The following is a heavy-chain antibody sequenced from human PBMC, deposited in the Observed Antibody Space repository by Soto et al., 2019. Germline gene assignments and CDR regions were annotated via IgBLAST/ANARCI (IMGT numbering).Heavy chain of an antibody. CDR2: IYSGGST. J-gene: IGHJ4*01. D-gene: IGHD5-18*01. CDR1: GVPSSSIF. CDR3: ARHGNNYDGAYFAY. V-gene: IGHV3-66*04. Sequence: LSDWCGAAGVPSSSIFISRVSQNPGKGLEWVSVIYSGGSTYYADSVKGRFTISRDNSKNTLYLQMNSLRAEDTAVYYCARHGNNYDGAYFAYRGNGTLVPVPS.